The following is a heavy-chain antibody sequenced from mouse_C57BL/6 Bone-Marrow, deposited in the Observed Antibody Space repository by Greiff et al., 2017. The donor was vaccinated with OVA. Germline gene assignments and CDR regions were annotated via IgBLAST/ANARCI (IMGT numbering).Heavy chain of an antibody. CDR3: ARQHYYGRWYYFDY. J-gene: IGHJ2*01. CDR1: GFTFSSYG. Sequence: EVQLVESGGDLVKPGGSLKLSCAASGFTFSSYGMSWVRQTPDQRLEWVASISSGGSYTYYPDSVKGRFTISKDNAKNTLYLQMSMLKTEDTAMYYWARQHYYGRWYYFDYWGQGTTLTVAS. V-gene: IGHV5-6*01. CDR2: ISSGGSYT. D-gene: IGHD1-1*01.